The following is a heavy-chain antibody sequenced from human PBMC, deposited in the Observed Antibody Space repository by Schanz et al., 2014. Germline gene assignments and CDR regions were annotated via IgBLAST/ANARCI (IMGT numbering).Heavy chain of an antibody. J-gene: IGHJ4*02. CDR1: GYTLTAYY. CDR2: INGYNAHT. CDR3: ARDRDQWDGNFCDF. Sequence: QVQLVQSGAEVKKPGASVKVSCKASGYTLTAYYMHWVRQAPGQGLEWMGWINGYNAHTNYAQKFQGRVTMTTDTSTSTVYMELRSLRSDDTAVYYCARDRDQWDGNFCDFWGQGTLVTVSS. D-gene: IGHD1-26*01. V-gene: IGHV1-18*04.